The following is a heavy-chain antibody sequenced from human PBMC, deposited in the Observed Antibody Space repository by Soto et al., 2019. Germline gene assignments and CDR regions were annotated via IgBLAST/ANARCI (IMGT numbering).Heavy chain of an antibody. CDR3: ARDRVESGYPEYFQH. V-gene: IGHV4-59*12. J-gene: IGHJ1*01. Sequence: SETLSLTCTVSGGSISSYYWSWIRQPPGKGLEWIGNIHYSGSTNYNPSLKGRVTISGDTSKNQFSLKLSSVTAADTAVYYCARDRVESGYPEYFQHWGQGTLVTVSS. CDR2: IHYSGST. CDR1: GGSISSYY. D-gene: IGHD3-22*01.